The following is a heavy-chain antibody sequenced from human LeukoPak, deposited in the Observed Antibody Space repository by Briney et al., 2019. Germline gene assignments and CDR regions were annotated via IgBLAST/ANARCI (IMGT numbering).Heavy chain of an antibody. CDR1: GYSFTSYD. V-gene: IGHV1-8*01. J-gene: IGHJ5*02. CDR3: AKSTMGTRRINDL. Sequence: GASVKVSCKASGYSFTSYDINWVRQAPGQGLEWMGWMNPDSGNTGHAQKFQGRVTMTRDTSISTAYMELSSLRSDDTAVYYCAKSTMGTRRINDLWGRGTLVTVSS. CDR2: MNPDSGNT. D-gene: IGHD3-10*01.